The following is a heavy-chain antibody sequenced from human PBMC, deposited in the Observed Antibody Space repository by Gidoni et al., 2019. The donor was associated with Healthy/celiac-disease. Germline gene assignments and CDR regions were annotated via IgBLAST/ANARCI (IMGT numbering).Heavy chain of an antibody. V-gene: IGHV3-21*01. CDR1: GFTFSSYS. D-gene: IGHD6-19*01. CDR3: GRAGAVAAFIDY. CDR2: ISSSSSYI. J-gene: IGHJ4*02. Sequence: EVQLVESGGGLVQPGGSLRLSCAASGFTFSSYSMNWVRQAPGKGLEWVSSISSSSSYIYYADSVKGRFTISRDNAKNSLYLQMNSLRAEDTAVYYCGRAGAVAAFIDYWGQGTLVTVSS.